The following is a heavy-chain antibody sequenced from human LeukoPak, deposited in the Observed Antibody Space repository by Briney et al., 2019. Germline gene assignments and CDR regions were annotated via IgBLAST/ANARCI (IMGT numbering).Heavy chain of an antibody. CDR3: ARGSRGRRCYYYYMDV. CDR2: MNPNSGNT. CDR1: GYTFTSYD. V-gene: IGHV1-8*01. D-gene: IGHD1-1*01. J-gene: IGHJ6*03. Sequence: ASVKVSCKASGYTFTSYDINWVRQATGQGLEWMGWMNPNSGNTGYAQKFQGRVTMTWNTSISTAYMELSSLRSEDTAVYYCARGSRGRRCYYYYMDVWGKGTTVTVSS.